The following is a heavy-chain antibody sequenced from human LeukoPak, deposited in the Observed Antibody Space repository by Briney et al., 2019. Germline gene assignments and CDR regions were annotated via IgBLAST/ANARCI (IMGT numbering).Heavy chain of an antibody. V-gene: IGHV3-23*01. Sequence: GGSLRLSCAASGFTFSSYAMSWVRQAPGKGLEWVSAISGSGGSTYYADSVKGRFTISRDNSKNTLYLQMNSLRAEDTAVYYCAKSREGWRWFGELSPYYYYYYGMDVWGKGTTVTVSS. D-gene: IGHD3-10*01. CDR3: AKSREGWRWFGELSPYYYYYYGMDV. J-gene: IGHJ6*04. CDR1: GFTFSSYA. CDR2: ISGSGGST.